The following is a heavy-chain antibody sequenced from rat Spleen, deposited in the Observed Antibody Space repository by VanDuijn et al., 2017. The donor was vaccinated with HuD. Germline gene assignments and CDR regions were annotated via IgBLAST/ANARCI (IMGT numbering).Heavy chain of an antibody. CDR2: ITTGGDDT. Sequence: EVQLVESGGGLVQPGRSLKLSCVASGFTFNYYWMTWIRQAPTKGLEWVASITTGGDDTYYRDSVKGRFTISRDDEESTLYLQMDSLRSEDTATYFCARHYGGYSEYVMDAWGQGASVTVSS. CDR1: GFTFNYYW. D-gene: IGHD1-11*01. V-gene: IGHV5-31*01. J-gene: IGHJ4*01. CDR3: ARHYGGYSEYVMDA.